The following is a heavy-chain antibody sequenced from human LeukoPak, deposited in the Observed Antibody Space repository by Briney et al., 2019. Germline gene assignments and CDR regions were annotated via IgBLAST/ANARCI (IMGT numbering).Heavy chain of an antibody. D-gene: IGHD6-13*01. CDR1: GFTFSSYW. CDR2: IKQDGSEK. J-gene: IGHJ4*02. Sequence: GGSLRLSCAASGFTFSSYWMSWVRQAPGKGLEWAANIKQDGSEKYYVDSVKGRFTISRDNAKNSLYLQMNSLRAEDTAVYYCARFSIAAAGTLFDYWGQGTLVTVSS. CDR3: ARFSIAAAGTLFDY. V-gene: IGHV3-7*01.